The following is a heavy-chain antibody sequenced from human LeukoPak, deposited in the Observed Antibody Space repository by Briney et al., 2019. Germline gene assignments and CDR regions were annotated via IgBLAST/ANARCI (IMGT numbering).Heavy chain of an antibody. CDR2: ISGSGGST. CDR3: AKNHGLGASSCHYYGLDV. J-gene: IGHJ6*02. D-gene: IGHD1-26*01. CDR1: GFTFSSYA. Sequence: GGSLRLSCAASGFTFSSYAMSWVRQAPGKGLEWVSAISGSGGSTYYADSVKGRFTISRDNSKNTLYLQMNSLRAEDTAVYYCAKNHGLGASSCHYYGLDVWGQGTTVTVSS. V-gene: IGHV3-23*01.